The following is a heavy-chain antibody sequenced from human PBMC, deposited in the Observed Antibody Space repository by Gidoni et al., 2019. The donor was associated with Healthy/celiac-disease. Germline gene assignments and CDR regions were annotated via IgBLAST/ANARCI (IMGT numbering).Heavy chain of an antibody. CDR2: FDPEDGEP. Sequence: QVQLVQSGAEVKQPGASVKVSCKVSGYTLTELSMHWVRQAPGKGLEWMGGFDPEDGEPIYAQKFQGRVTMTEDTSTDTAYMELSSLRSEDTAVYYCATDWVGYSNYNYYGMDVWGQGTTVTVSS. D-gene: IGHD4-4*01. J-gene: IGHJ6*02. V-gene: IGHV1-24*01. CDR3: ATDWVGYSNYNYYGMDV. CDR1: GYTLTELS.